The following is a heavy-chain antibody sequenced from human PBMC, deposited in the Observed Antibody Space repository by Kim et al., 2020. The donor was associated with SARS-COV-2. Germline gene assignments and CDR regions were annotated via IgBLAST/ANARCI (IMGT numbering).Heavy chain of an antibody. Sequence: SETLSLTCTVSGGSISSYYWSWIRQPPGKGLEWIGYIYYSGSTNYNPSLKSRVTISVDTSKNQFSLKLSSVTAADTAVYYCARWHHYYDSSGCWFDPWGQGTLVTVSS. CDR3: ARWHHYYDSSGCWFDP. V-gene: IGHV4-59*13. D-gene: IGHD3-22*01. CDR2: IYYSGST. CDR1: GGSISSYY. J-gene: IGHJ5*02.